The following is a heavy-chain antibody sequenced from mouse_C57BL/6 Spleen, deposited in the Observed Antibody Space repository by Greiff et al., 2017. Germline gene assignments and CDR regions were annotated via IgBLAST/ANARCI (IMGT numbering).Heavy chain of an antibody. Sequence: VQLQQPGAELVKPGASVKLSCKASGYTFTSYWMHWVKQRPGPGLEWIGMIHPNSGSTNYNEKFKSKATLTVDKSSRTAYMQLSSLTSEDSAVYYCARAGNSYYFDYWNQGTTHTVSS. J-gene: IGHJ2*01. CDR3: ARAGNSYYFDY. CDR1: GYTFTSYW. CDR2: IHPNSGST. V-gene: IGHV1-64*01. D-gene: IGHD2-1*01.